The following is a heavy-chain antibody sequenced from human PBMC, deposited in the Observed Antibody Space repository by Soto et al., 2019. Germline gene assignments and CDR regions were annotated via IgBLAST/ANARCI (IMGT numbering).Heavy chain of an antibody. V-gene: IGHV3-33*01. CDR2: IWYDGSNK. CDR3: ARDRGDYYDSSGPPGMDV. J-gene: IGHJ6*02. Sequence: GGSLRLSCAASGFTFSSYGMRWVRQAPGKGLEWVAVIWYDGSNKYYADSVKGRFTISRDNSKNTLYLQMNSLRAEDTAVYYCARDRGDYYDSSGPPGMDVWGQGTTVTVSS. D-gene: IGHD3-22*01. CDR1: GFTFSSYG.